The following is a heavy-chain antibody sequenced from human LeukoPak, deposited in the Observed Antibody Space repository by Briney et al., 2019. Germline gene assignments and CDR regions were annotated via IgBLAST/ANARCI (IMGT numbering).Heavy chain of an antibody. J-gene: IGHJ3*02. Sequence: PSETLSFTCAVYGGSFSGYYWSWIRQPPGKGLEWIGEINHSGSTNYNPSLKSRVTISVDTSKNQFSLKLSSVTAADTAVYYCARGYLDWGLAFDIWDQGTMVTVSS. CDR2: INHSGST. V-gene: IGHV4-34*01. D-gene: IGHD3-9*01. CDR3: ARGYLDWGLAFDI. CDR1: GGSFSGYY.